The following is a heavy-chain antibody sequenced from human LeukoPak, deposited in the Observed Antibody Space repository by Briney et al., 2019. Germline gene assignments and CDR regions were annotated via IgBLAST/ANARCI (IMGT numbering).Heavy chain of an antibody. CDR2: IYYTGGT. J-gene: IGHJ4*01. V-gene: IGHV4-59*08. Sequence: SETLSLTCTASGGSISSYYWSWIRQPPGKGLEYVGYIYYTGGTNYNPSLKSRVTISVDTSKNQFSLKLTSVTATDTALYYCARLGFCRGDNCLDDYWGHGTLVTVSS. D-gene: IGHD2-15*01. CDR1: GGSISSYY. CDR3: ARLGFCRGDNCLDDY.